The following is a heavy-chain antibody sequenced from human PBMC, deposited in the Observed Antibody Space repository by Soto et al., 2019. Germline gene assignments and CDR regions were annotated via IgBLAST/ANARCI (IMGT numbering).Heavy chain of an antibody. CDR2: LSAYNGDT. J-gene: IGHJ3*01. V-gene: IGHV1-18*01. CDR3: ARWSAIVGGAEALDV. D-gene: IGHD1-26*01. Sequence: QVQLVQSGAEVKKPGASVRVSCKTSGYTFINYGITWVRQAPGQGLEWMGWLSAYNGDTSSSEKLQDRFTMTTDTSTHTVYMELRSLTSADTAVYYCARWSAIVGGAEALDVWGQGTMVIVSS. CDR1: GYTFINYG.